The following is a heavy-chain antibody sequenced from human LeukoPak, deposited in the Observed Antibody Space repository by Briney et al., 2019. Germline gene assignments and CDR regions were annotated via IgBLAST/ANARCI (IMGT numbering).Heavy chain of an antibody. Sequence: GSVKASCKASGYTFTSYGISWGRQAPGQGVEGMGWISAYNGNTKYAQKLQGRVTMTRETSTRRAYMGVRSLRSEDTAVYYCARGRRGSYGHDAFDIWGQGTMVTVSS. D-gene: IGHD1-26*01. V-gene: IGHV1-18*01. CDR2: ISAYNGNT. CDR1: GYTFTSYG. J-gene: IGHJ3*02. CDR3: ARGRRGSYGHDAFDI.